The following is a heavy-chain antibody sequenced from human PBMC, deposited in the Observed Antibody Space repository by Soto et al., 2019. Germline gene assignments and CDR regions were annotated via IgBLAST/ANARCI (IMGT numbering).Heavy chain of an antibody. CDR2: INHSGST. D-gene: IGHD2-2*01. CDR3: ARGKKTRPSPAQGWFDP. Sequence: PSETLSLTCAVYGGSFSGYYWSWIRQPPGKGLEWIGEINHSGSTNYNPSLKSRVTISVDTSKNQFSLKLGSVTAADTAVYYCARGKKTRPSPAQGWFDPWGQGTLVTVSS. V-gene: IGHV4-34*01. J-gene: IGHJ5*02. CDR1: GGSFSGYY.